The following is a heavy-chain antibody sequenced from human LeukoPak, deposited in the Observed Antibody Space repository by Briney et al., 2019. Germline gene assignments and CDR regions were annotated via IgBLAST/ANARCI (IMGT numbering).Heavy chain of an antibody. D-gene: IGHD2-15*01. CDR2: IRSKAYGGTT. Sequence: GGSLRLSCTASGFTFGDYAMSWVRQAPGKGLEWVGFIRSKAYGGTTEYAASVKGRFTISRDDSKSIAYLQTNSLKTEDTAVYYCTRDRLVVVAAFYYYYYGMDVWGQGTTVTVSS. V-gene: IGHV3-49*04. J-gene: IGHJ6*02. CDR3: TRDRLVVVAAFYYYYYGMDV. CDR1: GFTFGDYA.